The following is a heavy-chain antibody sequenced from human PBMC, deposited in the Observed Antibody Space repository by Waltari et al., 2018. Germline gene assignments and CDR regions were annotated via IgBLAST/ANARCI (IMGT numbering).Heavy chain of an antibody. J-gene: IGHJ4*02. CDR1: GFTFSDSA. CDR3: ARDSGFGTGVRYFDF. CDR2: ISYDGSTT. Sequence: QVQLVESGGGVVQPGTSLRLSCAVSGFTFSDSALHWVRQAPGKGLEWVALISYDGSTTFYADPVQGRFTISRDDSKNRMYLQMNSLRPEDTAVYYCARDSGFGTGVRYFDFWGQGTLVTVSS. V-gene: IGHV3-30*04. D-gene: IGHD1-1*01.